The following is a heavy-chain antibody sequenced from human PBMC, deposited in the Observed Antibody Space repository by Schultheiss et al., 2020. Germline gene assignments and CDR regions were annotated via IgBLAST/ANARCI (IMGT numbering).Heavy chain of an antibody. CDR1: GFTFSNAW. D-gene: IGHD2-2*01. J-gene: IGHJ6*04. CDR3: TTLVVPAAMGFYYYYGMDV. V-gene: IGHV3-15*01. CDR2: IKSKTDGGTT. Sequence: GGSLRLSCAASGFTFSNAWISWVRQAPGKGLEWVGRIKSKTDGGTTDYAASVKGRFTISRDDSKNTLYLQMNSLKTEDTAVYYCTTLVVPAAMGFYYYYGMDVWGKGTTVTVSS.